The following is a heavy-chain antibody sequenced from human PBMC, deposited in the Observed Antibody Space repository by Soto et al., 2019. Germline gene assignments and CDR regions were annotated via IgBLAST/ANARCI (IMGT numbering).Heavy chain of an antibody. CDR3: RAWLLAESFDV. Sequence: VQLVESGGGLMQPGGSLRLSCAASGFSVDSNFMNWVRKAPGKGLEWVSFTPRTGATLYADSVKGRLIVSRDDANNAVYLRLNSLTVDDTAVYYCRAWLLAESFDVWGPGTVVTASA. CDR2: TPRTGAT. CDR1: GFSVDSNF. D-gene: IGHD2-21*02. V-gene: IGHV3-53*01. J-gene: IGHJ3*01.